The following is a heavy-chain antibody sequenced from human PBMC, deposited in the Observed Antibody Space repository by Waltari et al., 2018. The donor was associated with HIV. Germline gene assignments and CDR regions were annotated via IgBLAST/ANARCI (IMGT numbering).Heavy chain of an antibody. CDR3: ATNHPYTDASRIFS. J-gene: IGHJ4*02. CDR2: IGPKSDRGSA. Sequence: VWLVRTEGRLVRPAAHVVLSSAAACFSLNGPLVRWVRQGPGKGLEWIGRIGPKSDRGSAHYFASVNGTFIISRDDSKNTVYLYMNNLGTDDSAVYFCATNHPYTDASRIFSWGQGTLVTVSS. V-gene: IGHV3-15*04. D-gene: IGHD3-9*01. CDR1: CFSLNGPL.